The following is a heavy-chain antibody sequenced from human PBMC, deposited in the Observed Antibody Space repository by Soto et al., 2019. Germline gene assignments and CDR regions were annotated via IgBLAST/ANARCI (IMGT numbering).Heavy chain of an antibody. D-gene: IGHD3-10*01. CDR3: ARSGGSGSYYYYYYYMDV. CDR1: GGTFSSYT. J-gene: IGHJ6*03. Sequence: ASVKVSCKASGGTFSSYTISWVRQAPGQGLEWMGRIIPILGIANYAQKFQGRVTITTDKSTSTAYMELSSLRSEDTAVYYCARSGGSGSYYYYYYYMDVWGKGTTVTVSS. CDR2: IIPILGIA. V-gene: IGHV1-69*02.